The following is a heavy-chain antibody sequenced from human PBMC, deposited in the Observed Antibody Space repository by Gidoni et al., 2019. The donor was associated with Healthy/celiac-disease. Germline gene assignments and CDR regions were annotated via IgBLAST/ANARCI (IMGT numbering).Heavy chain of an antibody. J-gene: IGHJ4*02. CDR3: AIGGSGYSSGWGEDFDY. V-gene: IGHV1-69*06. Sequence: QVHLVQSGAEVKKPGSSVKFSCKASGGTFISYAISWVRQAPGQGLEWMGGIIPIFGTANYAQKFQGRVTITADKSTSTAYMELSSLRSEDTAVYYCAIGGSGYSSGWGEDFDYWGQGTLVTVSS. CDR1: GGTFISYA. CDR2: IIPIFGTA. D-gene: IGHD6-19*01.